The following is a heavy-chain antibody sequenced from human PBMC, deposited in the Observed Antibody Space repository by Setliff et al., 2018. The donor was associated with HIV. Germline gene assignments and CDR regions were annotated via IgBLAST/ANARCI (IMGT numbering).Heavy chain of an antibody. Sequence: GGSLRLSCAASGFTFRDYYMSWTRQAPGKGLEWVSHISASGQTLYYADSVRGRITVSRDNAQHSVYLQMTSLRAEDTAVYFCAYYSLGGFYLGYYFYHGMDVWGQGTTVTVSS. CDR3: AYYSLGGFYLGYYFYHGMDV. D-gene: IGHD3-16*01. V-gene: IGHV3-11*04. CDR1: GFTFRDYY. J-gene: IGHJ6*02. CDR2: ISASGQTL.